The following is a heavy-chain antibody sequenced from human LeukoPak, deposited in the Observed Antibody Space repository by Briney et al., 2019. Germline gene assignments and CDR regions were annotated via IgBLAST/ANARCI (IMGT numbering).Heavy chain of an antibody. D-gene: IGHD6-6*01. V-gene: IGHV3-43*02. Sequence: GGSLRLSCAASGFTFDDYAMHWVRQAPGKGLEWVSLISGDGGSTYYADSVRGRFTISRGNSKNSLYLQMNSLRTEDTALYYCAKDSFYSTSSVDYWGQGTLVTVSS. CDR2: ISGDGGST. J-gene: IGHJ4*02. CDR3: AKDSFYSTSSVDY. CDR1: GFTFDDYA.